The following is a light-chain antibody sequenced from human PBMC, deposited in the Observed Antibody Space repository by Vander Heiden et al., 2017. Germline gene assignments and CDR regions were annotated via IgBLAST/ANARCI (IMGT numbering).Light chain of an antibody. Sequence: DIVMAQSPESLPVSLGERATISCKASRRLLDTSNDKDYLAWYQQKPGQPPQLLIYWASTRESGVPDRFSGSGSGTDFTLTISSLQAEDVAVYFCQQYFTSPWTFGQGTYVE. V-gene: IGKV4-1*01. CDR1: RRLLDTSNDKDY. J-gene: IGKJ1*01. CDR3: QQYFTSPWT. CDR2: WAS.